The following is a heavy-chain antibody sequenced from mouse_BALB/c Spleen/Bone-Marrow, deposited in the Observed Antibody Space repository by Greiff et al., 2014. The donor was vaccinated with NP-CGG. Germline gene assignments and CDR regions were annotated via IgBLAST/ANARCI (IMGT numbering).Heavy chain of an antibody. D-gene: IGHD1-1*01. CDR3: ARHGGSRGYYFDY. V-gene: IGHV5-12-2*01. CDR2: ISNGGGST. CDR1: GFTFSSYS. J-gene: IGHJ2*01. Sequence: EVKLVESGGGLVQPGGSLKLSCAASGFTFSSYSMSWVRQTPEKRLEWVAYISNGGGSTYYPATVQGRFTISRDNAKNALYLQMSSLKSEDTAMYYCARHGGSRGYYFDYWGQGTTLTVSS.